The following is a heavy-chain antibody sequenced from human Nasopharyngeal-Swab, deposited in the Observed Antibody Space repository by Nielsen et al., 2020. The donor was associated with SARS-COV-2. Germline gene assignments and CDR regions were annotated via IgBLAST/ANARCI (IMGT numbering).Heavy chain of an antibody. Sequence: ERPMPGKGLEWVGRIGDKDHNYATTYGASVQGRFTISRDDSKNTAFLQMDSLKTEDTALYYCTTDFYFDYWGQGTLVTVSS. CDR3: TTDFYFDY. CDR2: IGDKDHNYAT. V-gene: IGHV3-73*01. J-gene: IGHJ4*02.